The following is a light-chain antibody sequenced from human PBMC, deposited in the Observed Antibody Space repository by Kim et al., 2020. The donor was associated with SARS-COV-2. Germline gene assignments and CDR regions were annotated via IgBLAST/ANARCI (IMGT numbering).Light chain of an antibody. V-gene: IGLV2-8*01. CDR3: NSYAGSNNYV. J-gene: IGLJ3*02. Sequence: GPSHATSCTGAGSNVGGNTDVSCYQQHPAKAPKLMIYDVSKRPSGVPDRSSCSKSGNTASLTVSGLQAEDEADYYCNSYAGSNNYVFGEGTQLTVL. CDR2: DVS. CDR1: GSNVGGNTD.